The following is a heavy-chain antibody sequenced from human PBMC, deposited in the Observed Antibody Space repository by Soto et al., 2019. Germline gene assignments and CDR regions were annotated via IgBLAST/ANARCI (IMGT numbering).Heavy chain of an antibody. CDR2: IVVGSGNT. Sequence: SVKVSCKASGFTFTSSAVQWVRQARGQRLEWIGWIVVGSGNTNYAQKFQERVTITRDMSTSTAYMELSSLRSEDTAVYYCAADKSTLHYYYYGMDVWGQGXTVTVYS. J-gene: IGHJ6*02. V-gene: IGHV1-58*01. CDR3: AADKSTLHYYYYGMDV. CDR1: GFTFTSSA.